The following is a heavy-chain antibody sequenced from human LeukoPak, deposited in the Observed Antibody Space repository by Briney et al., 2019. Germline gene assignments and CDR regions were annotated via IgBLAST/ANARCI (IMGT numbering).Heavy chain of an antibody. CDR1: GASISSHY. V-gene: IGHV4-59*11. Sequence: SETLSLTCTVSGASISSHYWSWIRQPPGKGLEWIGWIYDNGRTNYNPSLKSRVTISLDTSKNQFTLKLSFVTAADTAVYHCARAAEVGYSYGPVLGYWGQGTLVTVSS. CDR2: IYDNGRT. J-gene: IGHJ4*02. CDR3: ARAAEVGYSYGPVLGY. D-gene: IGHD5-18*01.